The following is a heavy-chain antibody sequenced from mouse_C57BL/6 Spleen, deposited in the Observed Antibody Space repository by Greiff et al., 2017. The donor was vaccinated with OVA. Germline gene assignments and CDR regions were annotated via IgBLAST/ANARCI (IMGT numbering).Heavy chain of an antibody. CDR3: ARWGLYYFDY. CDR2: IYPGDGDT. Sequence: VQLQQSGPELVKPGASVKISCKASGYAFSSSWMHWVKQRPGKGLEWIGRIYPGDGDTNYNGKFKGKATLTADKSSSTAYMQLSSLTSEDSAVYFCARWGLYYFDYWGQGTTLTVSS. J-gene: IGHJ2*01. V-gene: IGHV1-82*01. CDR1: GYAFSSSW.